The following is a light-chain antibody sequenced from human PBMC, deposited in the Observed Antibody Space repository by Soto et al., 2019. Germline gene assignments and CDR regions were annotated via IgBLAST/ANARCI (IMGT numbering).Light chain of an antibody. CDR1: SSDVGGYNY. V-gene: IGLV2-14*01. J-gene: IGLJ1*01. CDR2: EVT. Sequence: QSVLTQPASVSGSPGQSITISCTGTSSDVGGYNYVSWYQQHPGKAPKPMIYEVTNRPSGVSNRFSGSKSGNRASLTISGLQAEDEAGYYCSSYTSSSTGYVFGSGTKVTVL. CDR3: SSYTSSSTGYV.